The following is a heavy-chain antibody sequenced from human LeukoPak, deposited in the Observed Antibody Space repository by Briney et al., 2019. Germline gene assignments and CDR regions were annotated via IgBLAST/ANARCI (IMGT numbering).Heavy chain of an antibody. D-gene: IGHD2-15*01. CDR2: ISYDGSNK. Sequence: GGSLRLSCAASGFILSDCNMHWVRQAPGKGLEWVAVISYDGSNKYYADSVKGRFTISRDNSKNTLYLQMNSLRAEDTAVYYCARDQTGFCSGSSCLGSTFDYWGQGTLVTVSS. V-gene: IGHV3-30*04. CDR3: ARDQTGFCSGSSCLGSTFDY. J-gene: IGHJ4*02. CDR1: GFILSDCN.